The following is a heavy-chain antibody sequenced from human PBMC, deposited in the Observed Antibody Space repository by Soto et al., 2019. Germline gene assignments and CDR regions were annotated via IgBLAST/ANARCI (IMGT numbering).Heavy chain of an antibody. J-gene: IGHJ4*02. V-gene: IGHV3-30*18. CDR1: GFTFSSYG. CDR3: AKDSHYYDSSGRTPYFDY. CDR2: ISYDGSNK. D-gene: IGHD3-22*01. Sequence: QVQLVESGGGVVQPGRSLRLSCAASGFTFSSYGMHWVRQAPGKGLEWVAVISYDGSNKYYADSVKGRSTISRDNSKNTLYLQMNSLRAEDTAVYYCAKDSHYYDSSGRTPYFDYWGQGTLVTVSS.